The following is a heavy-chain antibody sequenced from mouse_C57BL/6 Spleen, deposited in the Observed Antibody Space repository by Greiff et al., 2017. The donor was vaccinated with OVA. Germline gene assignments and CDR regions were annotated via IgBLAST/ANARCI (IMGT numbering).Heavy chain of an antibody. CDR2: INPNNGGT. D-gene: IGHD2-5*01. CDR1: GYTFTDYY. V-gene: IGHV1-26*01. CDR3: ARTYYSNYVLFDY. J-gene: IGHJ2*01. Sequence: VQLQQSGPELVKPGASVKISCKASGYTFTDYYMNWVKQSHGKSLEWIGDINPNNGGTSYNQKFKGKATLTVDKSSSTAYMELRSLTSEDSAVYYCARTYYSNYVLFDYWGQGTTLTVSS.